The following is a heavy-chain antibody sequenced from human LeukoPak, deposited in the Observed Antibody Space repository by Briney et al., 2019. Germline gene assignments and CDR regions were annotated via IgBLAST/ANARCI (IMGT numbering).Heavy chain of an antibody. CDR2: IGVAANT. J-gene: IGHJ4*02. Sequence: PGGSLRLSCAASGFTFSSYDMHWVRQATGKGLEWVSAIGVAANTFYSGSVKGRFTISRENAKNSLYLLMSSLRAEDTAVYYCARQNTPHGNFDYWGQGTLVTVCS. CDR3: ARQNTPHGNFDY. V-gene: IGHV3-13*01. CDR1: GFTFSSYD. D-gene: IGHD1-26*01.